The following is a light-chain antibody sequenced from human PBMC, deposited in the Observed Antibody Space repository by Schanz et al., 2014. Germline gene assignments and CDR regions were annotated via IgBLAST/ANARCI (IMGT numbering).Light chain of an antibody. V-gene: IGKV3-20*01. CDR1: QSVRSL. CDR3: QQYGSSPPWT. CDR2: GAS. J-gene: IGKJ1*01. Sequence: EIVLTQSPATLSLSPGERATLSCRASQSVRSLLAWYQQKPGQAPRLLMYGASSRATGTPDRFSGSGSGTDFTLTINRLEPEDFAVYYCQQYGSSPPWTFGQGTKVEIK.